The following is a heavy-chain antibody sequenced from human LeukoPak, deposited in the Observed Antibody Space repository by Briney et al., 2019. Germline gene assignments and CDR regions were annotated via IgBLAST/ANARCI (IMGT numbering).Heavy chain of an antibody. CDR2: IYSGGST. D-gene: IGHD3-3*01. Sequence: GGSLRLSCAASGFTVSSNYMSWVRQAPGKGLEWVSVIYSGGSTYYADSVKGRFTISRDNAKNSLYLQMNSLRDEDTAVYYCTRCFWSGYYYDAFDIWGQGTMVTVSS. V-gene: IGHV3-66*01. J-gene: IGHJ3*02. CDR1: GFTVSSNY. CDR3: TRCFWSGYYYDAFDI.